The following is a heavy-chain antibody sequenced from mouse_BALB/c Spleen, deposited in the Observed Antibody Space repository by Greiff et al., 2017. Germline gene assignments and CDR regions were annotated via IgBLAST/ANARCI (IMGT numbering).Heavy chain of an antibody. CDR1: GYTFTSYW. D-gene: IGHD2-14*01. CDR2: INPSTGYT. CDR3: ARVYRYDDYYAMDY. J-gene: IGHJ4*01. V-gene: IGHV1-7*01. Sequence: QVQLQQSGAELAKPGASVKMSCKASGYTFTSYWMHWVKQRPGQGLEWIGYINPSTGYTEYNQKFKGKATFTADTSSNTAYMQLSSLTSEDSAVYYCARVYRYDDYYAMDYWGQGTSVTVSS.